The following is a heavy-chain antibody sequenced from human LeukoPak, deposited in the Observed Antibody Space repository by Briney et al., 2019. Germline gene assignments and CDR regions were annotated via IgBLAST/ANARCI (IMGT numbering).Heavy chain of an antibody. D-gene: IGHD2-21*02. V-gene: IGHV1-69*13. CDR2: IIPIFGTA. Sequence: SVKVSCKASGGTFSSYAISWVRQAPGQGLEWMGGIIPIFGTANYAQKFQGRVTITADESTSTAYMELSSLRSEDTAVYYCARNKCGGDCSDYSYYYGMDVWGQGTTVTVTS. J-gene: IGHJ6*02. CDR1: GGTFSSYA. CDR3: ARNKCGGDCSDYSYYYGMDV.